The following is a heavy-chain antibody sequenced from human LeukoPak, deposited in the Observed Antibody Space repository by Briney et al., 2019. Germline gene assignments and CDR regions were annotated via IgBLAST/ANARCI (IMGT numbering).Heavy chain of an antibody. J-gene: IGHJ4*02. CDR2: INPSGGST. Sequence: ASVKVSCKASGYTFTSYYMHWVRQAPGQGLEWMGIINPSGGSTSYAQKFQGRVTMTRDMSMSTVYMELSSLRSEDTAVYYCARDSLKYSYGWIHDYWGQGTLVTVSS. V-gene: IGHV1-46*01. CDR3: ARDSLKYSYGWIHDY. CDR1: GYTFTSYY. D-gene: IGHD5-18*01.